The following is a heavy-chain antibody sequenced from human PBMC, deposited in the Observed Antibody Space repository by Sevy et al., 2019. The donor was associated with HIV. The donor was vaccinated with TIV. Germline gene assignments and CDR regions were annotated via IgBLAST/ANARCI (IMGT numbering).Heavy chain of an antibody. Sequence: SETLSLTCTVSGGSISSSSYYWGWIRQPPGKGLEWIGSIYYSGSTYYNPSLKSRVTISVDTSKNQFSLKLSSVTAADTAVYYCARGYEGGYYYGSGSHPGNWFDPWGQGTLVTVSS. CDR2: IYYSGST. D-gene: IGHD3-10*01. CDR3: ARGYEGGYYYGSGSHPGNWFDP. V-gene: IGHV4-39*01. CDR1: GGSISSSSYY. J-gene: IGHJ5*02.